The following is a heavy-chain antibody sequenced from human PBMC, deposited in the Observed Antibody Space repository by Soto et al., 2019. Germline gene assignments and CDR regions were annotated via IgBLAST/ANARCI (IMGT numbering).Heavy chain of an antibody. V-gene: IGHV4-34*01. CDR3: ARWVRFWSGYYSGEGHNWFDP. J-gene: IGHJ5*02. D-gene: IGHD3-3*01. Sequence: SETLSLTCAVYGGSFSGYYWSWIRQPPGKGLEWIGEINHSGSTNYNPSLKSRVTISVDTSKNQFSLELSSVTAADTAVYYCARWVRFWSGYYSGEGHNWFDPWGQGTLVTVSS. CDR1: GGSFSGYY. CDR2: INHSGST.